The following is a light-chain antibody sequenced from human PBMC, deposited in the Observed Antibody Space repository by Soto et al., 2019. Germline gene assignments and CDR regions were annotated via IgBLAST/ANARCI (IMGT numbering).Light chain of an antibody. J-gene: IGKJ2*01. V-gene: IGKV3-20*01. CDR3: QHYGSPVT. Sequence: EIVLTQSPGTLSLSPGEGATLSCRASQSVGSTYLIWYQQKPGQAPRLLIYGASTRATGIPDRFSGSGSGTEFTLSISRLEPDDFAMYFCQHYGSPVTFGQGTQLEIK. CDR1: QSVGSTY. CDR2: GAS.